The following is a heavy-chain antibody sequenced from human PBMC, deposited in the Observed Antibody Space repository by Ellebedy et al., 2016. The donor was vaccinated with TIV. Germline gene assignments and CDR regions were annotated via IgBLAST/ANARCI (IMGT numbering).Heavy chain of an antibody. D-gene: IGHD5-18*01. CDR1: GDSVSGSSAA. Sequence: SCAISGDSVSGSSAAWNWIRKSPSRGLEWLGRTFYRSKWHTDYAVSVRSRITITADTANNQFSVQLKSVTPEDTAVYYCASGAVVLDFWGQGTLVTVSS. CDR2: TFYRSKWHT. CDR3: ASGAVVLDF. J-gene: IGHJ4*02. V-gene: IGHV6-1*01.